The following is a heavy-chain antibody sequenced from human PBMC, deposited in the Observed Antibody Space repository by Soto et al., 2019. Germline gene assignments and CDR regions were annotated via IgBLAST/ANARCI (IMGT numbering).Heavy chain of an antibody. CDR3: PSHGRVASAAPLDS. V-gene: IGHV3-48*03. CDR1: GFTFSSYE. Sequence: RAGSLMVSFAASGFTFSSYEMNWVRQAPGKGLEWVSYISRSGSPIYYADSVKGRFTISRDNAKNSLYLQMNSLRAEDTAVYYCPSHGRVASAAPLDSWGQGTLVAVTS. J-gene: IGHJ4*02. CDR2: ISRSGSPI. D-gene: IGHD6-13*01.